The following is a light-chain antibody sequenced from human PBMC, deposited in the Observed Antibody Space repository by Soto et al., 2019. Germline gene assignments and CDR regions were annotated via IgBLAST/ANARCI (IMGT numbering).Light chain of an antibody. CDR1: QNIGRY. V-gene: IGKV3-11*01. Sequence: EIVLTQSPATLSLSPGERATLSCRASQNIGRYLAWYQQTPGQVPRLLIYDVSDRATGIPARFSGSGSGTGFTLTISSLEAEDFAVYYCQQRMSLPLTFGGGTKVESK. CDR3: QQRMSLPLT. J-gene: IGKJ4*01. CDR2: DVS.